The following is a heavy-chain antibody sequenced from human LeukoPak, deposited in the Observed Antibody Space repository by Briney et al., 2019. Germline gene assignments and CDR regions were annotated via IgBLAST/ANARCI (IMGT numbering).Heavy chain of an antibody. CDR1: GYTFTSYD. D-gene: IGHD2-2*01. J-gene: IGHJ4*02. Sequence: ASVKVSCTASGYTFTSYDINWVRQATGQGLEWMGWMNPNSGNTGYAQKFQGRVTITRNTSISTAYMELSSLRSEDTAVYYCARGGPIVVVPADNWNYADYWGQGTLVTVSS. CDR3: ARGGPIVVVPADNWNYADY. CDR2: MNPNSGNT. V-gene: IGHV1-8*03.